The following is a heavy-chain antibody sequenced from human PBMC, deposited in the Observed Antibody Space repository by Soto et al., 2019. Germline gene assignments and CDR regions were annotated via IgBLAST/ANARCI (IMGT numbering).Heavy chain of an antibody. J-gene: IGHJ4*02. V-gene: IGHV4-34*01. CDR2: INHSGST. Sequence: SETLSLTCAVYGGSFSGYYWSWIRQPPGKGLEWIGEINHSGSTNYNPSLKSRVTISVDTSKNQFSLKLSSVTAADTAVYYCARVRVYDFCSGYYGFDDWGQGTLVTVSS. CDR3: ARVRVYDFCSGYYGFDD. CDR1: GGSFSGYY. D-gene: IGHD3-3*01.